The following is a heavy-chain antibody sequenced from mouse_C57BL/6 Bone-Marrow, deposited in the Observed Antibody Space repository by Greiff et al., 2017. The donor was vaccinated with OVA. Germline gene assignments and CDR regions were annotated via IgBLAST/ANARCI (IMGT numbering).Heavy chain of an antibody. J-gene: IGHJ3*01. V-gene: IGHV15-2*01. CDR3: ARGDWDLAGFAY. Sequence: QVQLQQSGSELRSPGSSVTLSCKDFDSEVFPIAYMSWVRQKPGHGFEWIGGILPSIGRTIYGEKFEDKATLDADTLSNTAYLELNSLTSEDSAIYYCARGDWDLAGFAYWGQGTLVTVSA. CDR2: ILPSIGRT. D-gene: IGHD4-1*01. CDR1: DSEVFPIAY.